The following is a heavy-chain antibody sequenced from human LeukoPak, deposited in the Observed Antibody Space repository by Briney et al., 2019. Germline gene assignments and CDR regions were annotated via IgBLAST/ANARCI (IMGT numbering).Heavy chain of an antibody. CDR2: ISSSGSTI. Sequence: GGSLRLSCAASGFTFSDYYMSWIRQAPGKGPEWVSYISSSGSTIYYADSVKGRFTISRDNAKNSLYLQMNSLRAEDTAVYYCASPIAAAGTTLQHWGQGTLVTVSS. V-gene: IGHV3-11*01. D-gene: IGHD6-13*01. CDR3: ASPIAAAGTTLQH. J-gene: IGHJ1*01. CDR1: GFTFSDYY.